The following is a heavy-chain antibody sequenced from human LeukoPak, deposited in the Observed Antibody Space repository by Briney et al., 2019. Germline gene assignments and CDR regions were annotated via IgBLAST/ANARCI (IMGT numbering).Heavy chain of an antibody. CDR1: GYSISSGYY. CDR3: ARVEEGYGAGRRENYYYYYMDV. Sequence: SETLSLTCTVSGYSISSGYYWSWIRQPPGKGLEWIGYIHYSGSTNYNPSLKSRVTISEDTSKNQFSLKLSSVTAADTAVYYCARVEEGYGAGRRENYYYYYMDVWGKGTTVTISS. CDR2: IHYSGST. V-gene: IGHV4-61*01. D-gene: IGHD3-10*01. J-gene: IGHJ6*03.